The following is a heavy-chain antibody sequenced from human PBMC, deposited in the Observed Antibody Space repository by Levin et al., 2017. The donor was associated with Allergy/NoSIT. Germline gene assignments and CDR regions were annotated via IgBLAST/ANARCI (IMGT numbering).Heavy chain of an antibody. Sequence: PGGSLRLSCATSGFSIAGAWMTWIRQAPGKGLEWVGRIKSKASGGTADYAAAVNDRFIISRDDSQSTLYLQMNSLSTEDTAVYYCNTWLMRGTMNDYWGQGTQVPVSS. CDR1: GFSIAGAW. D-gene: IGHD2-2*01. CDR3: NTWLMRGTMNDY. V-gene: IGHV3-15*01. J-gene: IGHJ4*02. CDR2: IKSKASGGTA.